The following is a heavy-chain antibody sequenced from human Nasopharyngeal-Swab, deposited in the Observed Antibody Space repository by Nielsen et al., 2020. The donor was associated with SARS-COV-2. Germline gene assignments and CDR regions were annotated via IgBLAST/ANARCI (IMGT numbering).Heavy chain of an antibody. V-gene: IGHV3-21*01. CDR1: GFTFGNYN. CDR3: ARDTGAFDI. Sequence: GESLKISCEGSGFTFGNYNMNWVRQAPGKGLEWFSSISSSSSFIYYADSVKGRFAISRDNAQKSLSLQMNSLRAEDTGVYFCARDTGAFDIWGQGTMVTVSS. CDR2: ISSSSSFI. J-gene: IGHJ3*02. D-gene: IGHD3-10*01.